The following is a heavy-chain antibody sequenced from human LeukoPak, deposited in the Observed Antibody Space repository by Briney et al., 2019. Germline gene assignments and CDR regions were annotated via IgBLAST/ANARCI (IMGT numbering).Heavy chain of an antibody. D-gene: IGHD2-15*01. CDR2: ISGSGGST. Sequence: XAISGSGGSTYYADSVKGRFTISRDNSKNTLYLQMNSLRADDTAIYFCARDMSEKYSVDYWGQGTLVTVSS. V-gene: IGHV3-23*01. CDR3: ARDMSEKYSVDY. J-gene: IGHJ4*02.